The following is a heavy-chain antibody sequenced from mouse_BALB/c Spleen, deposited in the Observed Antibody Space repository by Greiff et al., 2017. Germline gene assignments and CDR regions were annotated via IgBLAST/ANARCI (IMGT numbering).Heavy chain of an antibody. CDR2: IWAGGST. J-gene: IGHJ3*01. Sequence: VQLKESGPGLVAPSQSLSITCTVSGFSLTSYGVHWVRQPPGKGLEWLGVIWAGGSTNYNSALMSRLSISKDNSKSQVFLKMNSLQTDDTAMYYCASLSGGFAYWGQGTLVTVSA. CDR3: ASLSGGFAY. D-gene: IGHD3-1*01. V-gene: IGHV2-9*02. CDR1: GFSLTSYG.